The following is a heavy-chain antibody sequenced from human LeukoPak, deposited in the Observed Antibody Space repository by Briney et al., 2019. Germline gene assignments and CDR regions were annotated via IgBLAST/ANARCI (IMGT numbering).Heavy chain of an antibody. J-gene: IGHJ4*02. D-gene: IGHD2-15*01. Sequence: GGSLRLSCAASGFTFSSYGMHWVRQAPGKGLEWVAVISYDGSNKYYADSVKGRFTISRDNAKNSLYLQMDSLRDEDTAVFYCARDLYCSGGSCRSGDYWGQGTLVTVSS. CDR1: GFTFSSYG. CDR3: ARDLYCSGGSCRSGDY. CDR2: ISYDGSNK. V-gene: IGHV3-30*03.